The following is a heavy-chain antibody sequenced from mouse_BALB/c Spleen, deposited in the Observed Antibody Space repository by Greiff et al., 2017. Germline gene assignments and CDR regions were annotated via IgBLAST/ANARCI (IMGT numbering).Heavy chain of an antibody. Sequence: VQLQQSGAELVKPGASVKLSCKASGYTFTSYYMYWVKQRPGQGLEWIGEINPSNGGTNFNEKFKSKATLTVDKSSSTAYMKLSRLRSEDSAVYDYTRPGVGSWFAYWGQGTLVTVSA. D-gene: IGHD1-1*02. J-gene: IGHJ3*01. V-gene: IGHV1S81*02. CDR3: TRPGVGSWFAY. CDR2: INPSNGGT. CDR1: GYTFTSYY.